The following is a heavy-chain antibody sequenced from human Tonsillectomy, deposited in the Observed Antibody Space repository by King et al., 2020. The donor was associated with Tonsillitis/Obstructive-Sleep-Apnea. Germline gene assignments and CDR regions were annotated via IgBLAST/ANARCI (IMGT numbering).Heavy chain of an antibody. V-gene: IGHV3-72*01. CDR2: TRNKAHSYTT. Sequence: VQLVESGGGLVQPGGSLRLSCAASGFTFSDHYMDWVRQAPGKGLEWVGRTRNKAHSYTTEYAASVKGRFTTSRDDSENSLYLQMNSLKTEDTAVYYCARVRTSSPVYNLDYWGQGTLVTVSS. J-gene: IGHJ4*02. CDR1: GFTFSDHY. CDR3: ARVRTSSPVYNLDY. D-gene: IGHD1-14*01.